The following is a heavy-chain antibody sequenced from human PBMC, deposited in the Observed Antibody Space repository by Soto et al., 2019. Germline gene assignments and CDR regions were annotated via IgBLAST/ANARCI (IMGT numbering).Heavy chain of an antibody. CDR3: ARDWTPYSSGWYSNFDY. D-gene: IGHD6-19*01. CDR2: ISGSGGST. CDR1: GFTFSSYA. Sequence: PGGSLRLSCAASGFTFSSYAMSWVRQAPGKGLEWVSAISGSGGSTNYADSVKGRFTISRDNSKNTLYLQMYSLRAEDTAVYYCARDWTPYSSGWYSNFDYWGQGTLVTVTS. J-gene: IGHJ4*02. V-gene: IGHV3-23*01.